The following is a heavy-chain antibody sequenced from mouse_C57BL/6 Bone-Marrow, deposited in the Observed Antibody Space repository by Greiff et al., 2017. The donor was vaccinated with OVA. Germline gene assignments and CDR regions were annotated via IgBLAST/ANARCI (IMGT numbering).Heavy chain of an antibody. CDR3: ASPYDYTWFAY. D-gene: IGHD2-4*01. Sequence: EVQGVEPGGGLVKPGGSLKLSCAASGFTFSSYAMSWVRQTPEKRLEWVATISDGGSYTYYPDNVKGRSTISRDNAKNNLYLQMSHLKSEDTAMYYCASPYDYTWFAYWGQGTLVTVSA. CDR2: ISDGGSYT. CDR1: GFTFSSYA. J-gene: IGHJ3*01. V-gene: IGHV5-4*01.